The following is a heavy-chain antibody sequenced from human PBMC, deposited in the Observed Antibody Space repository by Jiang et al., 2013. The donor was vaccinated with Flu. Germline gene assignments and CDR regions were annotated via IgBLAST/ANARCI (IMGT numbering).Heavy chain of an antibody. CDR3: ARAKRFLEWLLPFDY. D-gene: IGHD3-3*01. V-gene: IGHV3-30*01. Sequence: SRDNSKNTLYLQMNSLRAEDTAVYYCARAKRFLEWLLPFDYWGQGTLVTVSS. J-gene: IGHJ4*02.